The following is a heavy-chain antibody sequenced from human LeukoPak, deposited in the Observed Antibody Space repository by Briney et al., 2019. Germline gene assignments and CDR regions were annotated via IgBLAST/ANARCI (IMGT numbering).Heavy chain of an antibody. CDR2: IYYSGST. Sequence: KSSETLSLTCTVSGGSISSSSYYWGWIRQPPGKGLEWIGSIYYSGSTYYNPSLKSRVTISVDTSKNQFSLKLSSVTAADTAVYYCAREGVVFDYWGQGTLVTVSS. CDR3: AREGVVFDY. J-gene: IGHJ4*02. CDR1: GGSISSSSYY. V-gene: IGHV4-39*02. D-gene: IGHD2-2*01.